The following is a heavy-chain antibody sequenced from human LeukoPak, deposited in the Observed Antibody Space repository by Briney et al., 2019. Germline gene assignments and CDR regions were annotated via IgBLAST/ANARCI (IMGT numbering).Heavy chain of an antibody. CDR3: ARSRVGATFDY. J-gene: IGHJ4*02. V-gene: IGHV4-61*02. CDR2: IYTSGIT. CDR1: GGSISSGSYY. Sequence: SETLSLXCTVSGGSISSGSYYWIWIRQPAEKGLEWIGRIYTSGITNYNPSLKRRVTISVDTSQNQFSLKLSSVTAADTAVYYCARSRVGATFDYWGQGTLVTVSS. D-gene: IGHD1-26*01.